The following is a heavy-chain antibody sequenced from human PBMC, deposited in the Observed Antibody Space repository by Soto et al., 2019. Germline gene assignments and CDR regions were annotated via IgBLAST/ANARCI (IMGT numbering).Heavy chain of an antibody. J-gene: IGHJ5*02. CDR3: ARGNGHPFAPRGWFDP. V-gene: IGHV3-21*01. CDR1: GFTFSSYS. D-gene: IGHD1-1*01. CDR2: ISSSSSYI. Sequence: EVQLVESGGGLVKPGGSLRLSCAASGFTFSSYSMNWVRQAPGKGLEWVSSISSSSSYIYYADSVKGRFTISRDNAKNSLYLQMNSLRDEDTAVYYCARGNGHPFAPRGWFDPWGQGTLVTVSS.